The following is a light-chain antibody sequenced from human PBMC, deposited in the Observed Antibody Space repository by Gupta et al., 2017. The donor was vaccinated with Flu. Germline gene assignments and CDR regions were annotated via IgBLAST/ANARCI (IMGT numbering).Light chain of an antibody. CDR3: CSYAGSYSVI. V-gene: IGLV2-11*01. CDR2: DVS. Sequence: QSALTQPRSVSGSPGQSVTISCTGTSSDVGAYNFVSWYQQHPGKAPKLMIYDVSEWPSGVPDRFSGSKSGNTASLTISGLQAEDEVDYFCCSYAGSYSVIFGGGTKLTVL. J-gene: IGLJ2*01. CDR1: SSDVGAYNF.